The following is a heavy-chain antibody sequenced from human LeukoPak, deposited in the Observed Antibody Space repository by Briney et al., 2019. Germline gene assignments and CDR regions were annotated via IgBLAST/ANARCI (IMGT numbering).Heavy chain of an antibody. V-gene: IGHV3-15*07. CDR1: GFTFSNAW. CDR2: IKSKTGGGTT. D-gene: IGHD3-22*01. J-gene: IGHJ4*02. CDR3: STTYYYDSSEGY. Sequence: GGSLRLSCAASGFTFSNAWMNWVRQAPGKGLEWVGRIKSKTGGGTTDYAAPVKGRFTISRDDSKNTLYLQMNSLKTEDTAVYYCSTTYYYDSSEGYWGQGTLVTVSS.